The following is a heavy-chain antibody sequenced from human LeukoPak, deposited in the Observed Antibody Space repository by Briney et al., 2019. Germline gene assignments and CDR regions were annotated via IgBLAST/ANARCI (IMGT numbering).Heavy chain of an antibody. CDR2: INHSGST. V-gene: IGHV4-34*01. CDR1: GGSFSGYY. Sequence: PSETLSLTCAVYGGSFSGYYWSWIRQPPGKGLEWIGEINHSGSTNYNPSLKSRVSISVDRSKNQFSLKLSSVTAADTAVYYCARDGDDAFDIWGQGTMVTVSS. D-gene: IGHD3-3*01. J-gene: IGHJ3*02. CDR3: ARDGDDAFDI.